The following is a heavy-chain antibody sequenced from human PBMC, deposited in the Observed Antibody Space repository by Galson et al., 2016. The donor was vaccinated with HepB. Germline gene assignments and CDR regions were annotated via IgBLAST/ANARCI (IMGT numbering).Heavy chain of an antibody. J-gene: IGHJ3*01. Sequence: SLRLSCAASGFSFSAYEMNWVRQAPGKGLEWLSKINDRGSSKAYADSVKGRFTISRDNAKKSLYLQMTYLRAEDTALYYCARDLPDDSVEYFDVFDLWGQGTMVTVSS. D-gene: IGHD4-17*01. V-gene: IGHV3-48*03. CDR1: GFSFSAYE. CDR3: ARDLPDDSVEYFDVFDL. CDR2: INDRGSSK.